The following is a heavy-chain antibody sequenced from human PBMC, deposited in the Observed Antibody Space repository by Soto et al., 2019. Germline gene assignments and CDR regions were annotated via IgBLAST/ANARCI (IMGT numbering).Heavy chain of an antibody. CDR2: INHSGST. CDR1: GGSFSGYY. D-gene: IGHD1-26*01. Sequence: SETLSLTCAVYGGSFSGYYWSWIRQPPGKGLEWIGEINHSGSTNYNPSLKSRVTISVDTSKNQFSLKLSSVTAADTAVCYCARRSEGELPDGPARYVDVWGQGTTVTVSS. CDR3: ARRSEGELPDGPARYVDV. V-gene: IGHV4-34*01. J-gene: IGHJ6*02.